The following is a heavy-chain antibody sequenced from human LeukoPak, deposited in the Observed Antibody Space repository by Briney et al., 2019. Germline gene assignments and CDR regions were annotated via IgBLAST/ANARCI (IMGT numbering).Heavy chain of an antibody. CDR1: GFTFSSYW. D-gene: IGHD1-26*01. CDR3: ARGPGDFDASDI. J-gene: IGHJ3*02. CDR2: IKENGNEQ. V-gene: IGHV3-7*01. Sequence: GGSLRLPCTSSGFTFSSYWMSWVRPAPGKGPEWVAHIKENGNEQYYADSVKGRFTISRDNAKKSLCLQMNSLRAEDTAVYYCARGPGDFDASDIWGQGTMVTVSS.